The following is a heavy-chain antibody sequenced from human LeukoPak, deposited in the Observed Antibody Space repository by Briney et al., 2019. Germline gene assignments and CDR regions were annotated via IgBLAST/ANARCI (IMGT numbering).Heavy chain of an antibody. J-gene: IGHJ4*02. CDR2: IYHSGST. V-gene: IGHV4-38-2*01. CDR1: GYSISSGYY. CDR3: ARRASATEDLDY. Sequence: KPSETLSLTCAVSGYSISSGYYWGWIRQPPGKGLEWIGSIYHSGSTYYNPSLKSRVTISVDTSKNQFSLKLSSVTAADTAVYYCARRASATEDLDYWGQGTLVTVSS.